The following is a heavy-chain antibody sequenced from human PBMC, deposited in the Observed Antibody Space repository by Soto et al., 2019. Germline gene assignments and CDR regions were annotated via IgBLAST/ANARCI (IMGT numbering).Heavy chain of an antibody. CDR2: INPTDNRK. CDR1: GYTFTNYY. Sequence: QVHLEQSGAEMRKPGASVTVSCKASGYTFTNYYIHWVRQAPGQGLEWMGVINPTDNRKTYAQIFQGRVTMTRDTSTSTVYMELRSLRSEDTAIYYCAREAQTYSGMDAWGQGTTVTVSS. CDR3: AREAQTYSGMDA. J-gene: IGHJ6*02. V-gene: IGHV1-46*01.